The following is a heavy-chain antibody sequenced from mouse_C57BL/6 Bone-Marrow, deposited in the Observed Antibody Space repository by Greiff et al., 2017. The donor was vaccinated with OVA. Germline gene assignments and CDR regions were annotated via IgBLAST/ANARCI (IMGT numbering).Heavy chain of an antibody. CDR2: ISDGGSYT. D-gene: IGHD1-1*01. V-gene: IGHV5-4*01. J-gene: IGHJ1*03. CDR1: GFTFSSYA. CDR3: ASWITTVVARYFDV. Sequence: EVQGVESGGRLVKPGGSLKLSCAASGFTFSSYAMSWVRQTPEKRLEWVATISDGGSYTYYPDNVKGRFTISRDNAKNNLYLQMSHLKSEDTAMYYCASWITTVVARYFDVWGTGTTVTVSS.